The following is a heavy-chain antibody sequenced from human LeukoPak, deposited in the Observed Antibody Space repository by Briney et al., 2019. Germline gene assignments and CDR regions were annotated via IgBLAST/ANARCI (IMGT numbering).Heavy chain of an antibody. D-gene: IGHD2-2*01. CDR3: ARTVGAQLGIDY. Sequence: GGSLRLSCAASGFTFSSSGMHWVRQAPGKGLEWVTFIQNDGSNKKYADSVKGRFTISRDNSKNTLYLQMNSLRAEDTAVYYCARTVGAQLGIDYWGQGTLVTVSS. CDR1: GFTFSSSG. V-gene: IGHV3-30*02. J-gene: IGHJ4*02. CDR2: IQNDGSNK.